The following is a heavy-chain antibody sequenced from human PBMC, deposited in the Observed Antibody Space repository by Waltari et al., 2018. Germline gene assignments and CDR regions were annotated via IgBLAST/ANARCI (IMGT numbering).Heavy chain of an antibody. CDR3: VRLEDCTGPGGNCYSGDSFALDV. CDR2: INHNGNV. V-gene: IGHV4-34*02. J-gene: IGHJ6*02. CDR1: GGSFSGYY. Sequence: QVQLQQWGAGLLQPSENLSLTCAAYGGSFSGYYWGWIRQPPGKGLEWIAEINHNGNVNRNPSLRSRVTMLVDTSKSQFSLKMNSVTDADTAVYYCVRLEDCTGPGGNCYSGDSFALDVWGQGTTVTVSS. D-gene: IGHD2-8*02.